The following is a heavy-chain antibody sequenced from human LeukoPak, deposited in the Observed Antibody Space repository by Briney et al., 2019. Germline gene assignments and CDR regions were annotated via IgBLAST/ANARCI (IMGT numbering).Heavy chain of an antibody. Sequence: SETLSLTCTVSGGSVSSYYWSWIRQPAGKGLEWIGRVYTSGSTNYNPSLKSRVTVSVDTSKNQFSLKLSSVTAADTAVYYCARLGDSGSYGWFDPWGQGTLVTVSS. CDR3: ARLGDSGSYGWFDP. V-gene: IGHV4-4*07. CDR1: GGSVSSYY. D-gene: IGHD1-26*01. J-gene: IGHJ5*02. CDR2: VYTSGST.